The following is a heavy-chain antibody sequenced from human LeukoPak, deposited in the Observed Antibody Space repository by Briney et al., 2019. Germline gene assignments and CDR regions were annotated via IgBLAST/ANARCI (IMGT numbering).Heavy chain of an antibody. J-gene: IGHJ1*01. V-gene: IGHV4-31*03. D-gene: IGHD3-22*01. CDR3: AREAYDSSGHRYFQH. CDR1: GGSISGGGYF. Sequence: SETLSLTCIVSGGSISGGGYFWSWIRHHPGQGLEWIGYISFSGSTYYSPSLESRVSISVDTSKKQFSLRLTSVTAADTAVYFCAREAYDSSGHRYFQHWGQGTLVTVSS. CDR2: ISFSGST.